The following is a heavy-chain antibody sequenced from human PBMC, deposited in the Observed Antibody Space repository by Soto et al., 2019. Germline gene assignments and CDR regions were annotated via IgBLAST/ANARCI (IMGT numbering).Heavy chain of an antibody. CDR1: GFTFTSSA. CDR3: AARGSSSSHYYGMDV. J-gene: IGHJ6*02. D-gene: IGHD6-6*01. Sequence: SEKFHWKASGFTFTSSAGQLVRQARGQRLEWIGWIVVGSGNTNYAQKFQERVTITRDMSTSTAYMELSSLRSEDTAVYYCAARGSSSSHYYGMDVWGQGTTVTVSS. CDR2: IVVGSGNT. V-gene: IGHV1-58*01.